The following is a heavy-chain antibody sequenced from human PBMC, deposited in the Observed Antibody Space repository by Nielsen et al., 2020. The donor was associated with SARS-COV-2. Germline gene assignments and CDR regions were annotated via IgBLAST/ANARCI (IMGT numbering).Heavy chain of an antibody. CDR3: ARVYCTNGVCSPEYYGMDV. J-gene: IGHJ6*02. CDR1: GFTFSSYA. D-gene: IGHD2-8*01. V-gene: IGHV3-30-3*02. CDR2: ISYDGSNK. Sequence: GEFLKISCAASGFTFSSYAMHWVRQAPGKGLEWVAVISYDGSNKYYADSVKGRFTISRDNSKNTLYLQMNSLRAEDTAVYYCARVYCTNGVCSPEYYGMDVWGQGTTVTVSS.